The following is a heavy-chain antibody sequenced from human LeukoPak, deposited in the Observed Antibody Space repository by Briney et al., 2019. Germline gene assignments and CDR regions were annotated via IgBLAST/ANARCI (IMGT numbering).Heavy chain of an antibody. CDR1: GFTFSSYA. V-gene: IGHV3-23*01. CDR3: AKAVGAIRRYYFDY. D-gene: IGHD3-16*01. Sequence: PGGSLRLSCVASGFTFSSYAMSWVRQAPGKGLEWVSAISGSGGSTYYADSVKGRFTISRDNSKNTLYLQMNSLRAEDTAVYYCAKAVGAIRRYYFDYWGQGTLVTVSS. J-gene: IGHJ4*02. CDR2: ISGSGGST.